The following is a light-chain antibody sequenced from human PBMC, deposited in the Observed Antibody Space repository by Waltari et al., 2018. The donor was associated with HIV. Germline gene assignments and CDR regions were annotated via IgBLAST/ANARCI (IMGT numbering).Light chain of an antibody. CDR3: QVWDSAGERAV. CDR1: KLGRKT. J-gene: IGLJ2*01. V-gene: IGLV3-21*04. Sequence: SYVLTQPTSVSVAPGQTDRITGGGDKLGRKTVLWYKQKPGQAPVLVIFYKTDRPSGIPERFSASNSGNTATLSISWVGAGDEADYYCQVWDSAGERAVFGGGTRLTAL. CDR2: YKT.